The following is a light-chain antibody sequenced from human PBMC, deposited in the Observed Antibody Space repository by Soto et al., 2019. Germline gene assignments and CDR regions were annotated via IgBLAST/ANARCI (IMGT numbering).Light chain of an antibody. CDR2: GVS. CDR3: QHYVYPQWT. Sequence: EMILTQSPDTLSLSPGERATLSCRASQSGSNSYLAWYQQKSGQAPRLLIYGVSTRATGIPDRFSGSGSGTEFALTISRLEPEDFAVYICQHYVYPQWTFGPGTKVDIK. CDR1: QSGSNSY. J-gene: IGKJ1*01. V-gene: IGKV3-20*01.